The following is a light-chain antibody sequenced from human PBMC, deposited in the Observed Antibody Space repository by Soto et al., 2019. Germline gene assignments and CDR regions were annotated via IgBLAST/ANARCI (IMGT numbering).Light chain of an antibody. CDR2: DVS. V-gene: IGLV2-14*01. CDR1: SSDVGGYNY. J-gene: IGLJ2*01. Sequence: QSALTQPASVSGSAGQSITISCTGTSSDVGGYNYVSWYQQHPGKAPKLMIYDVSNRPSGVSNRLSGSKSGNTASLTISGLQAEDEADYYCSSYTSSSTLVFGGGTKLTVL. CDR3: SSYTSSSTLV.